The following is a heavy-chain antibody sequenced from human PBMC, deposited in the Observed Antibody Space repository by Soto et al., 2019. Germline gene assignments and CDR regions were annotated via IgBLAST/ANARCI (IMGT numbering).Heavy chain of an antibody. CDR1: GYTFTSYD. Sequence: ASVKVSCKASGYTFTSYDINWVRQATGQGLEWMGWMNPNSGNTGYAQKFQGRVTMTRNTSISTAYMELNSLRAEDTAVYYCAKEDLERDYFDYWGQGTLVTVSS. CDR2: MNPNSGNT. CDR3: AKEDLERDYFDY. D-gene: IGHD1-1*01. J-gene: IGHJ4*02. V-gene: IGHV1-8*01.